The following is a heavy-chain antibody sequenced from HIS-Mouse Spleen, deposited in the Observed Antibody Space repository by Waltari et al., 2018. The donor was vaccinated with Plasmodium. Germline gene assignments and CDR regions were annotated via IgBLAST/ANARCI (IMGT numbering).Heavy chain of an antibody. CDR1: GFTLSRFS. J-gene: IGHJ2*01. Sequence: EVQLVESGGGLVKPGGSLRLSCAASGFTLSRFSMNCVRQAPGKGLEWVSSISSSSSYINYADSVKGRFTISRDNAKNSLYLQMNSLRAEDTAVYYCAREDILTGYYNDYWYFDLWGRGTLVTVSS. CDR3: AREDILTGYYNDYWYFDL. CDR2: ISSSSSYI. V-gene: IGHV3-21*01. D-gene: IGHD3-9*01.